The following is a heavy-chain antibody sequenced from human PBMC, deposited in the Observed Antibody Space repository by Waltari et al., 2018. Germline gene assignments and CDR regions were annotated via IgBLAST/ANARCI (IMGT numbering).Heavy chain of an antibody. D-gene: IGHD4-17*01. J-gene: IGHJ2*01. V-gene: IGHV1-69*05. CDR3: AITVTTSWDFDL. CDR1: GGTFSSYA. Sequence: QVQLVQSGAEVKKPGSSVKVSCKASGGTFSSYAISWVRQAPGQGLEWMGGFSPDFGTANYERKFQGRVTKTTDESTRTAYMGRSSLRSEGTAVYYCAITVTTSWDFDLWGRGTLVTVSS. CDR2: FSPDFGTA.